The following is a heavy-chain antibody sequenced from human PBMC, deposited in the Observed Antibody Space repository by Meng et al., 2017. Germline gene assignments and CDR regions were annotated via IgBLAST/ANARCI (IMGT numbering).Heavy chain of an antibody. CDR3: ARDLDGYSYDLNYFDY. CDR2: IIPNSGGT. CDR1: GGTFSSYA. J-gene: IGHJ4*02. Sequence: ASVKVSCKASGGTFSSYAISWVRQAPGQGLEWMGGIIPNSGGTNYAQKFQGRVTMTRDTSISTAYMELSRLRSDDTAVYYCARDLDGYSYDLNYFDYWGQGTLVTVSS. D-gene: IGHD5-18*01. V-gene: IGHV1-2*02.